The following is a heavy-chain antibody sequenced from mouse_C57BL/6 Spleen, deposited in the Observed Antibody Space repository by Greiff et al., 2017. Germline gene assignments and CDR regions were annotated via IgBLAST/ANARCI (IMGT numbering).Heavy chain of an antibody. J-gene: IGHJ3*01. CDR3: ASVAGGAWFAY. D-gene: IGHD3-3*01. V-gene: IGHV1-50*01. CDR1: GYTFTSYW. CDR2: IDPSDSYT. Sequence: QVQLQQPGAELVKPGASVKLSCKASGYTFTSYWMQWVKQRPGQGLEWIGEIDPSDSYTNYNQKFKSKATLTVDTSSNTAYMQLSSLTSEDSAVYYCASVAGGAWFAYWGQGTLVTVSA.